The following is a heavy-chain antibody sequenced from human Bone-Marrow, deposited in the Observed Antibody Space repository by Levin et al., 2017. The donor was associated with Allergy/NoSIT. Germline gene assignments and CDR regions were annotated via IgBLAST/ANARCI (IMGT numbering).Heavy chain of an antibody. CDR2: IYHSGTT. V-gene: IGHV4-31*03. CDR3: ARAGDPIQVYYFDY. D-gene: IGHD3-10*01. J-gene: IGHJ4*02. Sequence: PSETLSLTCSVSGGSISSGGYYWSWIRQNPEKGLEWIGYIYHSGTTYYNPSLKSRVTISVDTSKNQFSLKVTSVTAADTAVYYWARAGDPIQVYYFDYWGQGTLVTVSS. CDR1: GGSISSGGYY.